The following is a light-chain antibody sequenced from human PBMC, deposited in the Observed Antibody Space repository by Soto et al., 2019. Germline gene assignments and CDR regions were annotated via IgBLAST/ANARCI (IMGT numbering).Light chain of an antibody. J-gene: IGKJ5*01. V-gene: IGKV3-20*01. CDR2: DTS. Sequence: FVFAQSPVTLSFSPRERAPLSRRSSQSVSNSYVAWYQQKSGQAPRLLIYDTSSRVTGIPDRFSGSGSGTDFTLTISRLEPEDFAVFYCQQYGTSEIIFGQGTRLEIK. CDR3: QQYGTSEII. CDR1: QSVSNSY.